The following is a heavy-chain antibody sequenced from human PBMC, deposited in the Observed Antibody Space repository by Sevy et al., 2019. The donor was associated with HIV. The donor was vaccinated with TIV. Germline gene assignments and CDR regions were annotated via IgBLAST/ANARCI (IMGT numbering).Heavy chain of an antibody. CDR3: ARVPSSGYGINY. CDR2: INSDGSST. D-gene: IGHD3-3*01. Sequence: VGSLRLFCAASGFTFSSYWMHWVRQAPGKGLVWVSRINSDGSSTSYADSVKGRFTISRDNAKNTLYLQMNSLRAEDTAVYYCARVPSSGYGINYWGQGTLVTVSS. V-gene: IGHV3-74*01. J-gene: IGHJ4*02. CDR1: GFTFSSYW.